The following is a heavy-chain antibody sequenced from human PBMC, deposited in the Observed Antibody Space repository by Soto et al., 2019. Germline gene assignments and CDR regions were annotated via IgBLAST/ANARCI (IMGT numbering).Heavy chain of an antibody. CDR2: INHSGST. V-gene: IGHV4-34*01. CDR3: ARVWFGEGDYYYYYMDV. D-gene: IGHD3-10*01. J-gene: IGHJ6*03. CDR1: GGSFSGYY. Sequence: QVQLQQWGAGLLKPSETLSLTCAVYGGSFSGYYWSWIRQPPGKGLEWIGEINHSGSTNYNPSLKSRVTISVDTSQNQFSLQLSSVTAADTAVYYCARVWFGEGDYYYYYMDVWGKGTTVTVSS.